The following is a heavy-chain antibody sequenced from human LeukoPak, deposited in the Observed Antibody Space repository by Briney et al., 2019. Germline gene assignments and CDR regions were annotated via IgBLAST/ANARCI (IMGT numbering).Heavy chain of an antibody. V-gene: IGHV4-59*02. CDR3: ATLVYSGSRYHFDT. CDR2: FLYSGTT. Sequence: SETLSLTCSVSNGSVKNYYWTWIRQPPGQGLEWIGNFLYSGTTTYRASLDSRLIISVDNSKNTVSLRLFSVTAADTAVYYCATLVYSGSRYHFDTWGQGTLVTVSS. CDR1: NGSVKNYY. J-gene: IGHJ4*02. D-gene: IGHD1-26*01.